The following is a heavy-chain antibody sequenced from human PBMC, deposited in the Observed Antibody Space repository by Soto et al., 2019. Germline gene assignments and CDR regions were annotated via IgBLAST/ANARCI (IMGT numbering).Heavy chain of an antibody. CDR3: ARGKDMGCISTSCYAFDY. CDR1: GGSVSSGSYY. J-gene: IGHJ4*02. D-gene: IGHD2-2*01. V-gene: IGHV4-61*01. Sequence: SETLSLTCTVSGGSVSSGSYYWSWIRQPPGKGLEWIGYIYYSGSTNYNPSLKSRVTISVDTSKNQFSLKLSSVTAADTAVYYCARGKDMGCISTSCYAFDYWGQGTLVTVSS. CDR2: IYYSGST.